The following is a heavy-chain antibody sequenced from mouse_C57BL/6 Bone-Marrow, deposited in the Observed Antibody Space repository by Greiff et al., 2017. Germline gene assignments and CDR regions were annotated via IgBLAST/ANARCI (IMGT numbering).Heavy chain of an antibody. CDR2: IHPNSGST. CDR1: GYTFTSYW. V-gene: IGHV1-64*01. CDR3: ARSVGLRREAGFAY. J-gene: IGHJ3*01. Sequence: QVQLQQPGAELVKPGASVKLSCKASGYTFTSYWMHWVKQRPGQGLEWIGMIHPNSGSTNYNEKFKSKATLTVDKSSSTAYMQLSSLTSEDSAVYYCARSVGLRREAGFAYWGQGTLVTVSA. D-gene: IGHD2-2*01.